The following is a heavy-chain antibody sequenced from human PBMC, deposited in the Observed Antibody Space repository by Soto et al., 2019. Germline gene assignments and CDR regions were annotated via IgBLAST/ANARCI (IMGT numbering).Heavy chain of an antibody. CDR3: AKDKRPGIAAAGTVFDY. CDR1: GYTFSSIG. Sequence: QIQLVQSGAEVKKPGASVKVSCKASGYTFSSIGISWVRQAPGQGLEWMGWISPYKGNTHYAQGLQGRVTMTTDTSTSTAYMELRSLRSDDTAVYYCAKDKRPGIAAAGTVFDYWGQGTLVTVSS. J-gene: IGHJ4*02. D-gene: IGHD6-13*01. V-gene: IGHV1-18*01. CDR2: ISPYKGNT.